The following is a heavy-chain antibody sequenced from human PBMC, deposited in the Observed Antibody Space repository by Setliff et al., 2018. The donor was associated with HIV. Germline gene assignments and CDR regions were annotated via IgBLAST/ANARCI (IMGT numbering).Heavy chain of an antibody. CDR3: ARQGGFWDPYFSQSYYYYYMDV. J-gene: IGHJ6*03. V-gene: IGHV4-59*08. Sequence: SETLSLTCTVSGDSLSSHYWTWVRQSPGKTLEWIGYIYDSGSAIYNPSFRSRVTISLETSKNQFSLKMTSVTAADTAVYYCARQGGFWDPYFSQSYYYYYMDVWGKGTTVTVSS. CDR1: GDSLSSHY. D-gene: IGHD3-3*01. CDR2: IYDSGSA.